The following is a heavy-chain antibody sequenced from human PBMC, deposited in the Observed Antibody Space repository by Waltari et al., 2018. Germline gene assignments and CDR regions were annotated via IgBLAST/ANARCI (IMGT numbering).Heavy chain of an antibody. Sequence: QVQLQESGPGLVKPSETLSLTCAVAGYSIISGYYWGWIRPPPGKGLEWIGGISHSGGTYYNPSLKSRVTISVDTSKNQCSMKLSSVTAADTAVYYCARVGYSSGWWGWYFDLWGRGTLVTVSS. CDR1: GYSIISGYY. CDR3: ARVGYSSGWWGWYFDL. J-gene: IGHJ2*01. V-gene: IGHV4-38-2*01. D-gene: IGHD6-19*01. CDR2: ISHSGGT.